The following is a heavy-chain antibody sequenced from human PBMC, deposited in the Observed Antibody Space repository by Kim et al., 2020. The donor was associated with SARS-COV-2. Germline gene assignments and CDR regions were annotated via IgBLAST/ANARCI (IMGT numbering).Heavy chain of an antibody. CDR2: GNT. D-gene: IGHD5-18*01. J-gene: IGHJ4*02. Sequence: GNTYYNPSLKSRVTISVDTSKNQFSLKLSSVTAADTAVYYCARREAMVDYWGQGTLVTVSS. V-gene: IGHV4-39*01. CDR3: ARREAMVDY.